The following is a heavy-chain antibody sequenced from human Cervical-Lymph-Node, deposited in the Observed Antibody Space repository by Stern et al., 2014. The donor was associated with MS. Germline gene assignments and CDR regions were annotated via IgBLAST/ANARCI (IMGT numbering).Heavy chain of an antibody. Sequence: MQLVESGGGVVHPGRSLRLSCAASGFNFISYSMYWVRQAPGKGLEWVAGILHDGSNEYYADSVKGRFTISRDNSKNTVSLQMNSLRVEDTAVYYCAREPYNYDGDGYLDHWGQGTLVTVSS. D-gene: IGHD3-22*01. CDR1: GFNFISYS. V-gene: IGHV3-30-3*01. J-gene: IGHJ4*02. CDR2: ILHDGSNE. CDR3: AREPYNYDGDGYLDH.